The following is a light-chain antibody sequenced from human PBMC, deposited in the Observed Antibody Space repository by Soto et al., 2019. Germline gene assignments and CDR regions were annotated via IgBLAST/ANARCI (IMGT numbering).Light chain of an antibody. Sequence: DVQMTQSPSSLSASVGDRVTIACRASQSISNYLNWYQQRLGKAPKLLIHAASSLASGVPSRFSGGGSGADFTLTTGSLQHEDFATYYCHETFSVPWTFGQGTKVEIK. CDR1: QSISNY. V-gene: IGKV1-39*01. CDR3: HETFSVPWT. CDR2: AAS. J-gene: IGKJ1*01.